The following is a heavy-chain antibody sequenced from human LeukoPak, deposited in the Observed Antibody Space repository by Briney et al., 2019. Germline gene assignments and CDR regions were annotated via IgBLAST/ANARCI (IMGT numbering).Heavy chain of an antibody. CDR3: ARRQYDFWSGYYSH. V-gene: IGHV1-69*05. CDR1: GGTFSNYA. D-gene: IGHD3-3*01. CDR2: IIPIFGTA. Sequence: SVKVSCKASGGTFSNYAISWVRQAPGQGLEWMGGIIPIFGTANYAQKFQGRVTITTDESTSTAYMELSSLRSEDTAVYYCARRQYDFWSGYYSHWGQGTLVTVSS. J-gene: IGHJ4*02.